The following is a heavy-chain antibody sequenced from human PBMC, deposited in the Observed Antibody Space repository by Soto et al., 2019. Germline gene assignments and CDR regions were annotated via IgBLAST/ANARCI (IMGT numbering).Heavy chain of an antibody. CDR1: GRSFSGYY. Sequence: PSETLSLTCAVYGRSFSGYYWSWIRQPPGKGLEWIGEINHSGSTNYNPSLKSRVTISVDKSKNQFSLKLSSVTAADTAVYYCARGPDYGDYIYYYYYMDVWGKGTTFTVSS. CDR2: INHSGST. CDR3: ARGPDYGDYIYYYYYMDV. D-gene: IGHD4-17*01. J-gene: IGHJ6*03. V-gene: IGHV4-34*01.